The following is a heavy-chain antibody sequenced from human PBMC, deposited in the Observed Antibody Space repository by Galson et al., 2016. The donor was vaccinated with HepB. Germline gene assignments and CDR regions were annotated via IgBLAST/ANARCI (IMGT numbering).Heavy chain of an antibody. CDR3: TRHEYSSSWSLTSYYYVDY. J-gene: IGHJ4*02. CDR1: GYSFTSFW. V-gene: IGHV5-10-1*01. CDR2: IDPSDSYT. Sequence: QSGAEVKKPGESLRISCKGSGYSFTSFWISWVRQMPGKGLEWMGRIDPSDSYTNYSPSFQGHVTFSADKSISTAYLQWSSLKASDTAMYHCTRHEYSSSWSLTSYYYVDYWGQGTLVTVSS. D-gene: IGHD6-13*01.